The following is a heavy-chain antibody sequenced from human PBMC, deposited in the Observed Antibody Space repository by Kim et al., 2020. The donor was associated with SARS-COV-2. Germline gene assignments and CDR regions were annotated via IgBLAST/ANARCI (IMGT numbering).Heavy chain of an antibody. CDR3: ARDKGPDKAMVTPDGYYYYGMDV. J-gene: IGHJ6*02. CDR2: ISSSSSYI. D-gene: IGHD5-18*01. V-gene: IGHV3-21*01. CDR1: GFTFSSYS. Sequence: GGSLRLSCAASGFTFSSYSMNWVRQAPGKGLEWVSSISSSSSYIYYADSVKGRFTISRDNAKNSLYLQMNSLRAEDTAVYYCARDKGPDKAMVTPDGYYYYGMDVWGQGTTVTVSS.